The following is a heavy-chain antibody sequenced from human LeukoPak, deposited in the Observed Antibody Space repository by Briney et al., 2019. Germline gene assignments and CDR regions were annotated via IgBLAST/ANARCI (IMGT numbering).Heavy chain of an antibody. CDR2: ISGSGGST. CDR3: AKSTMGGGPRYWYFDL. V-gene: IGHV3-23*01. CDR1: GFTFSSYA. Sequence: GGSLRLSCAASGFTFSSYAMSWVRQAPGKGLEWVSAISGSGGSTYYADSVKGRFTISRDNSKNTLYLQMNSLRAEDTAVYYCAKSTMGGGPRYWYFDLWGRGTLVTVSS. D-gene: IGHD4-23*01. J-gene: IGHJ2*01.